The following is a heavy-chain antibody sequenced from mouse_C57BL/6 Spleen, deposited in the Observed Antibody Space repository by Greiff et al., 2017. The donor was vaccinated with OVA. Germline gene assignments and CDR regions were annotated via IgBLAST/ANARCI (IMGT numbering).Heavy chain of an antibody. CDR1: GYSFTDYN. V-gene: IGHV1-39*01. J-gene: IGHJ2*01. D-gene: IGHD1-1*01. CDR3: ARWRYYGSSPFDY. Sequence: EVQLQQSGPELVKPGASVKISCKASGYSFTDYNMNWVKQSNGKSLEWIGVINPNYGTTSYNQKFKGTATLTVDHTSSTAYMMLNSRTSEDSAVYYCARWRYYGSSPFDYWGQGTTLTVSS. CDR2: INPNYGTT.